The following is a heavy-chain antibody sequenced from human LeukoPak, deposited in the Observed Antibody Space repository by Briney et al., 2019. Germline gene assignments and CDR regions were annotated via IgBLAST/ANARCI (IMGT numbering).Heavy chain of an antibody. CDR1: GGSISSGGYY. CDR3: ARVVIRYYYYMDV. CDR2: IYHSGST. Sequence: SETLSLTCTVSGGSISSGGYYWSWIRQPPGKGLEWIGYIYHSGSTYYNPSLKSRVTISVDRSKNQFSLKLSSVTAADTAVYYCARVVIRYYYYMDVWGKGTTVTVSS. V-gene: IGHV4-30-2*01. J-gene: IGHJ6*03. D-gene: IGHD3-22*01.